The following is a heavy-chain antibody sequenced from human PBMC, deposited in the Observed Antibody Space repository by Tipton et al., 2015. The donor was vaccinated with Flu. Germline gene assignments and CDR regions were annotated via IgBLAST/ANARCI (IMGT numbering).Heavy chain of an antibody. J-gene: IGHJ4*02. D-gene: IGHD5-24*01. CDR2: ISYSGST. CDR1: GGSISSTYY. Sequence: TLSLTCTVSGGSISSTYYWGWIRQPPGKGLEWIGSISYSGSTYYNPSLKSRVTISVDTSKNQFSLKLSSVTAADTAMYYCARVGDGYAYDYWGQGTLVTVSS. V-gene: IGHV4-39*07. CDR3: ARVGDGYAYDY.